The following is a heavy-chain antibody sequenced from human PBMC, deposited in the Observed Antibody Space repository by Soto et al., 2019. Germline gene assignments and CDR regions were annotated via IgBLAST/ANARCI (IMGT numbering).Heavy chain of an antibody. Sequence: GGSLRLSCAASGFTFSSYAMSWVRQAPGKGLEWVSAISGSGGSTYYADSVKGRFTISRDNSKNTLYLQMNSLRAEDTAVYYCAKETQYCSGGSCYYFDYWGQGTLVTV. CDR3: AKETQYCSGGSCYYFDY. D-gene: IGHD2-15*01. CDR2: ISGSGGST. CDR1: GFTFSSYA. J-gene: IGHJ4*02. V-gene: IGHV3-23*01.